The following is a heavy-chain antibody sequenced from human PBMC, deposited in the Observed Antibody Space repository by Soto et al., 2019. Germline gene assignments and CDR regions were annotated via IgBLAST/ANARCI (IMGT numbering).Heavy chain of an antibody. CDR1: GGSLSGYY. V-gene: IGHV4-34*01. Sequence: QVQLQQWGAGLLKPSETLSLNCAVTGGSLSGYYWSWIRQPPGKGLEWIGEVKDGGHTNYSPTLRGRVPLSSDTANFQCSLTLNSVSAADTGVYYYARGQDCGAATHWDQGSLVTFSS. CDR3: ARGQDCGAATH. J-gene: IGHJ4*02. D-gene: IGHD6-25*01. CDR2: VKDGGHT.